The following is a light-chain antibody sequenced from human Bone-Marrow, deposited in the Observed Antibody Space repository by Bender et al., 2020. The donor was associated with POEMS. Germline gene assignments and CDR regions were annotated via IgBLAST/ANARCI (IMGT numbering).Light chain of an antibody. V-gene: IGLV1-40*01. J-gene: IGLJ2*01. CDR1: GSNIATGYD. CDR3: CSYVGSNTLI. Sequence: QSVLTQPPSVSGAPGQRVTISCTGSGSNIATGYDVHWYQQFPGTAPKLLIYDNKNRPSGVPDRFSGSKSGTTASLAISGLQAEDEGDYFCCSYVGSNTLIFGGGTKLTVL. CDR2: DNK.